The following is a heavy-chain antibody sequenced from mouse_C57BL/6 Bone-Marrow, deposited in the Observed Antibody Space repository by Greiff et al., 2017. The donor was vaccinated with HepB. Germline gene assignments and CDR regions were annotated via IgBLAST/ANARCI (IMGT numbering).Heavy chain of an antibody. CDR1: GYTFTDYN. Sequence: EVQLQQSGPELVKPGASVKIPCKASGYTFTDYNMDWVKQSHGKSLEWIGAINPNNGGTIYNQKFKGKATLTVDKSSSTAYMELRSLTSEDTAVYYCASSYGFAYWGQGTLVTVSA. V-gene: IGHV1-18*01. D-gene: IGHD2-12*01. CDR2: INPNNGGT. J-gene: IGHJ3*01. CDR3: ASSYGFAY.